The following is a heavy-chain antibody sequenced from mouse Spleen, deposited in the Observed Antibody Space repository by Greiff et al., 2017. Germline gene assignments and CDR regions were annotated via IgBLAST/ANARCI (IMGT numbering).Heavy chain of an antibody. CDR1: GYTFTSYW. D-gene: IGHD4-1*01. V-gene: IGHV1-50*01. J-gene: IGHJ2*01. CDR3: ARRNWGGY. Sequence: VQLQQPGAELVKPGASVKLSCKASGYTFTSYWMQWVKQRPGQGLEWIGEIDPSDSYTNYNQKFKGKATLTVDTSSSTAYMQLSSLTSEDSAVYYCARRNWGGYWGQGTTLTVSS. CDR2: IDPSDSYT.